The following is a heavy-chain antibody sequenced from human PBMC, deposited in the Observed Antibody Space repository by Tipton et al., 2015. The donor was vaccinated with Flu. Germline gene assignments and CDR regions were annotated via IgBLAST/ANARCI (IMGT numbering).Heavy chain of an antibody. D-gene: IGHD3-3*01. J-gene: IGHJ3*02. CDR1: GFTVSTSY. CDR3: AKVFGVVIINDAFDI. V-gene: IGHV3-53*01. CDR2: VYDDGRT. Sequence: QLVQSGGGLIRPGGSLRLSCAVSGFTVSTSYMSWVRQPPGKGLEWVSIVYDDGRTYYADSVKGRFTISRDNSKNTLYLQMNSLRAEDTAVYYCAKVFGVVIINDAFDIWGQGTMVTVSS.